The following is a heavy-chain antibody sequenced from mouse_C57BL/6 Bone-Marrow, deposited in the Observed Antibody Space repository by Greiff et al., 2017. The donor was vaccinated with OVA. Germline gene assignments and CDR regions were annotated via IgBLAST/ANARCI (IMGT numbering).Heavy chain of an antibody. CDR3: ARIYSNYPYYAMDY. Sequence: VQLQQPGAELVRPGSSVKLSCKASGYTFTSYWMDWVKQRPGQGLEWIGNIYPSDSETHYNQKFKDKATLTVDKSSSTAYMQLSSLTSEDSAVYYCARIYSNYPYYAMDYWGQGTSVTVSS. CDR1: GYTFTSYW. CDR2: IYPSDSET. J-gene: IGHJ4*01. V-gene: IGHV1-61*01. D-gene: IGHD2-5*01.